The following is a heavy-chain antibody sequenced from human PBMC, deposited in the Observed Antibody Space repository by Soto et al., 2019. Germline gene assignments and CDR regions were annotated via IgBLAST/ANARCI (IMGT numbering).Heavy chain of an antibody. V-gene: IGHV1-69*02. CDR2: IIPMLGMS. J-gene: IGHJ4*02. D-gene: IGHD3-10*01. Sequence: QVHLVQFGAEVRKPGSSVKVSCTASGGTFNTHTIRWVRQAPGLGLEWMGRIIPMLGMSNSPHKFQGRVSITADKSTSTVYMALSRLTSDDTAVYYCATSYGSGSSHFDSWGQGPLVTVSS. CDR3: ATSYGSGSSHFDS. CDR1: GGTFNTHT.